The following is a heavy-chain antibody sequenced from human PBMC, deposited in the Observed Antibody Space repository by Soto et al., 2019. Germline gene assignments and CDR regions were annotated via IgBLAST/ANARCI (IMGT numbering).Heavy chain of an antibody. J-gene: IGHJ4*02. D-gene: IGHD6-6*01. CDR1: GGSFSAYY. CDR3: ARTSRFDS. Sequence: QVQLQQWGAGLLKPSETLSLTCAVYGGSFSAYYWSWIRQPPGKGLEWIGEINHNGSTNYNPSLKSPVTISVDTSKTQFSLTLSSVTAADSAVYYCARTSRFDSWGQGTLVTVSS. V-gene: IGHV4-34*01. CDR2: INHNGST.